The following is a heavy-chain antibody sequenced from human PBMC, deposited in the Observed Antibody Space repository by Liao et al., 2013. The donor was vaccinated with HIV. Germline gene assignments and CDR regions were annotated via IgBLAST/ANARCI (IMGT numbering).Heavy chain of an antibody. CDR1: GESFSGYH. J-gene: IGHJ6*03. CDR2: INHIGST. V-gene: IGHV4-34*01. Sequence: QVQLQQWGAGLLKPSETLSLTCAVYGESFSGYHWSWIRQPPGEGLEWIGEINHIGSTNYNPSLKSRVTVSVDTSKNQFSLNLTSVTAADTAVYYCARVKSGSGSHSLNYYYYYYMDVWGKGTTVTVSS. D-gene: IGHD3-10*01. CDR3: ARVKSGSGSHSLNYYYYYYMDV.